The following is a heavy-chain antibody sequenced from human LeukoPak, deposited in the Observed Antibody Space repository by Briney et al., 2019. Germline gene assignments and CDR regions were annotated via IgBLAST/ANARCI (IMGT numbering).Heavy chain of an antibody. Sequence: GGSLKLSCAAPEFTFNRYAMSWVGQRPGKGLKWVSRFSGSGGSAYYADSVKGRFTISRDNSRNTLYLQMNSLRAEDTAVYYCAKDGGWTGSHFNGMDVWGQGTTVTVSS. D-gene: IGHD3/OR15-3a*01. CDR1: EFTFNRYA. CDR3: AKDGGWTGSHFNGMDV. V-gene: IGHV3-23*01. J-gene: IGHJ6*02. CDR2: FSGSGGSA.